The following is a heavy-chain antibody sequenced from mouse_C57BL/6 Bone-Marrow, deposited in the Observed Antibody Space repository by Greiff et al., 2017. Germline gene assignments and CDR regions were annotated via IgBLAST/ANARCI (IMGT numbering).Heavy chain of an antibody. CDR2: IDPETGGT. D-gene: IGHD2-13*01. CDR3: TNCGDLAWFAC. CDR1: GYTFTDYE. V-gene: IGHV1-15*01. Sequence: VKLQQSGAELVRPGASVTLSCKASGYTFTDYEMNWVKQTPVHGLEWIGAIDPETGGTAYNQKFKGKAILTADKSSSTAYMELRSLTSEDSSVYYCTNCGDLAWFACWGKGTLVTVSA. J-gene: IGHJ3*01.